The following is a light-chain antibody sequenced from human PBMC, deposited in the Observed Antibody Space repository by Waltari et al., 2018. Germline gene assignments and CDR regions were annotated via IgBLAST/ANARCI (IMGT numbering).Light chain of an antibody. CDR2: ATS. CDR3: QKYNNAPQP. Sequence: DLQMIQSPSSLSASVGDRVTITCRASQVIDNHLAWYQHKPGKLPNLLIYATSTLYSGVPSRFSGSGSGTVFTLTISDLRPEDFAVYYCQKYNNAPQPFGGGTKVEIK. V-gene: IGKV1-27*01. J-gene: IGKJ4*01. CDR1: QVIDNH.